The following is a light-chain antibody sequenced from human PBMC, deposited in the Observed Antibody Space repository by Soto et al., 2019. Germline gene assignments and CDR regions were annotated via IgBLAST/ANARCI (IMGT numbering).Light chain of an antibody. V-gene: IGKV1-5*03. J-gene: IGKJ1*01. CDR3: QQYNIYPWT. Sequence: DIQMTQSPSTLSGSVGDRVTITCRASQTISSWLAWYQQKPGKAPKLLIYKASTLKSGVPSRFSGSGSGTEFTLTIRSLQTDDFATYSCQQYNIYPWTFGQGTKVDI. CDR2: KAS. CDR1: QTISSW.